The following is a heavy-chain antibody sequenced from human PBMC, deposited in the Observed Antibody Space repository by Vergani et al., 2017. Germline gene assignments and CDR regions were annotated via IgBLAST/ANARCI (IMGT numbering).Heavy chain of an antibody. J-gene: IGHJ2*01. D-gene: IGHD4-17*01. V-gene: IGHV3-23*01. CDR1: GFTFSSYA. CDR2: ISGSGGST. Sequence: EVQLLESGGGLVQPGGSLRLSCAASGFTFSSYAMSWVRQAPGKGLEWVSAISGSGGSTYYADSVKGRFTLSRDNSKNTLYLQMNSLRAEDTAVYYCAKGYGRYWYFDLWGRGTLVTVSS. CDR3: AKGYGRYWYFDL.